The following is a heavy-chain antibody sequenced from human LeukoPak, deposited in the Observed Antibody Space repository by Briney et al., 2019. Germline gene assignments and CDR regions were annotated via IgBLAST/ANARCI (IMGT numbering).Heavy chain of an antibody. CDR3: TNGRSSEPYSSSTSY. CDR2: IRSKANSYAT. V-gene: IGHV3-73*01. J-gene: IGHJ4*02. Sequence: GGPLRLSCAASGFTFSGSAMHWVRQASGKGLEWVGRIRSKANSYATAYAASVKGRFTISRDDSKNTAYLQMNSLKTEDTAVYYCTNGRSSEPYSSSTSYWGQGTLVTVSS. D-gene: IGHD6-13*01. CDR1: GFTFSGSA.